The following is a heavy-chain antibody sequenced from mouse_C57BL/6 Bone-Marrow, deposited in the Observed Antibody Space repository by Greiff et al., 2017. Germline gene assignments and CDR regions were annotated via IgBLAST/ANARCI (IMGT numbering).Heavy chain of an antibody. CDR3: ARTRQLSSYFDY. Sequence: EVQLQESVAELVRPGASVKLSCTASGFNIKNTYMHWVKQKPEQSLEWIGRIDPANGYTKYAPKFQGKATITAETSSNTAYLQLSSLTSEDTAIYYCARTRQLSSYFDYWGQGTTLTVSS. V-gene: IGHV14-3*01. CDR1: GFNIKNTY. D-gene: IGHD3-2*02. CDR2: IDPANGYT. J-gene: IGHJ2*01.